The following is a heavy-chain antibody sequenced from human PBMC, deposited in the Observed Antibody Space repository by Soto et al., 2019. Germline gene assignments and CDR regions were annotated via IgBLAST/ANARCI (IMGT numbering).Heavy chain of an antibody. Sequence: GGSLRLSCAASGFTFDDYTMHWVRQAPGKGLEWVSLISWDGGSTYYADSVKGRFTISRDNSKNSLYLQMNSLRTEDTALYYCVKDLSRNWNAGYFDYWGQGTLVTVSS. CDR2: ISWDGGST. V-gene: IGHV3-43*01. J-gene: IGHJ4*02. CDR3: VKDLSRNWNAGYFDY. CDR1: GFTFDDYT. D-gene: IGHD1-1*01.